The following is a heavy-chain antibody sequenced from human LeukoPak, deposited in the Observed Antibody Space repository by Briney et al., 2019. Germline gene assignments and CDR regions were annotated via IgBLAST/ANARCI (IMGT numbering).Heavy chain of an antibody. Sequence: GESLKISCKASGYTFTNYWIGWVRQMPGKGLEWMGIIYPGDSDTRYSPSFRGQVIISAGKSISTAYLQWSSLKASDTAMYYCARRGLTTFDYWGQGTLVTVSS. CDR2: IYPGDSDT. CDR1: GYTFTNYW. D-gene: IGHD4-11*01. J-gene: IGHJ4*02. V-gene: IGHV5-51*01. CDR3: ARRGLTTFDY.